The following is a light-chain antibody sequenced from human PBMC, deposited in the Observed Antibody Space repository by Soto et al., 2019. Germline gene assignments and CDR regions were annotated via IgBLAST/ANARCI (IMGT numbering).Light chain of an antibody. J-gene: IGKJ1*01. V-gene: IGKV1-5*03. CDR2: KES. CDR1: QSLNSW. CDR3: QHYIGFSGM. Sequence: DIQMTQSPSTLSASVGDRVTITCRASQSLNSWLAWYQQKPGKAPKLLIHKESILPSGVPSRFSGSESGTEYTLTISSLQPDDFATYYFQHYIGFSGMFGQGTKVEIK.